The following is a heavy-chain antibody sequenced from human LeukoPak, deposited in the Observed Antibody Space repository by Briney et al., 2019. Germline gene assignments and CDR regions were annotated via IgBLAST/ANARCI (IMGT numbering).Heavy chain of an antibody. Sequence: GGSLRLSCAASGFTFDDYAMHWVRQAPGKGLEWVSGISWNSGTIGYADSVKGRFTISRDNAKNSLYLQMNSLRAEDTAVYYCARDTDCSSTSCYADNWFDPWGQGTLVTVSS. V-gene: IGHV3-9*01. CDR2: ISWNSGTI. J-gene: IGHJ5*02. D-gene: IGHD2-2*01. CDR1: GFTFDDYA. CDR3: ARDTDCSSTSCYADNWFDP.